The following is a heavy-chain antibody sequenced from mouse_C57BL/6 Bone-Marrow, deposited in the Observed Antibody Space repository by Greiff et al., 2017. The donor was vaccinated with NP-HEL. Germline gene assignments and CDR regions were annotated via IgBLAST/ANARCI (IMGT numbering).Heavy chain of an antibody. CDR3: ARADGYYVAWFAY. CDR2: IWTGGGT. V-gene: IGHV2-9-1*01. CDR1: GFSLTSYA. Sequence: VKVVESGPGLVAPSQSLSITCTVSGFSLTSYAISWVRQPPGKGLEWLGVIWTGGGTNYNSALKSRLSISKDNSKSQVFLKMNSLQTDDTARYYCARADGYYVAWFAYWGQGTLVTVSA. J-gene: IGHJ3*01. D-gene: IGHD2-3*01.